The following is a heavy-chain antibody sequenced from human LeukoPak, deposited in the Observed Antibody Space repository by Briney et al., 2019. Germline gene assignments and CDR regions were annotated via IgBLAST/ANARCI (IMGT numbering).Heavy chain of an antibody. D-gene: IGHD2-2*01. CDR3: AKEADLIVVVPATTDY. V-gene: IGHV3-23*01. Sequence: GGSLRLSCAASGFTFSSYAMNWVRQAPEKGLEWVSAISGSGGSTYYADSVKGRFTISRDNSKNTLYLQMNSLRAEDTAVYYCAKEADLIVVVPATTDYWGQGTLVTVSS. CDR1: GFTFSSYA. J-gene: IGHJ4*02. CDR2: ISGSGGST.